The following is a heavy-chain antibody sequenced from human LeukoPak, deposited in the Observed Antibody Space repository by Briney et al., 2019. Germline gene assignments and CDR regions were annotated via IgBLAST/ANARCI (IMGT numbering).Heavy chain of an antibody. CDR1: GFAFSSYG. CDR3: ARDLYYYGSGSYVFDP. Sequence: GGSLRLSCAAPGFAFSSYGMHWVRQAPGKGLEWVAVIWYDGSNKYYADSVKGRFTISRDNSKNTLYLQMNSLRAEDTAVYYRARDLYYYGSGSYVFDPWGQGTLVTVSS. D-gene: IGHD3-10*01. CDR2: IWYDGSNK. J-gene: IGHJ5*02. V-gene: IGHV3-33*01.